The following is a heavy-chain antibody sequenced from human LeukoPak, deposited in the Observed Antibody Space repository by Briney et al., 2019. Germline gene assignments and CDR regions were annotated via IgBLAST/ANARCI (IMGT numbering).Heavy chain of an antibody. D-gene: IGHD3-16*01. J-gene: IGHJ6*03. Sequence: GGSLRLSCSASGISFDDYTMHWVRQAPGKGLEWVSLISWDGGSPYYADSVKGRFTISRDNSKNSLYLQMNSLRTEDTALYYCAKAGDADSYYYFYLDVWGKGTTVTVSS. V-gene: IGHV3-43*01. CDR1: GISFDDYT. CDR2: ISWDGGSP. CDR3: AKAGDADSYYYFYLDV.